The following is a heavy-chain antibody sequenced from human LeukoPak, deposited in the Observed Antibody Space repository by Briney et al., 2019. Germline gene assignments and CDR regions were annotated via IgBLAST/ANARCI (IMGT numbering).Heavy chain of an antibody. Sequence: GGSLRLSCAASGFTVSSNYMSWVRQAPGKGLEWVSYISSSGSTIYYADSVKGRFTISRDNAKNSLYLQMNSLRAEDTAVYYCASGDGYKQDAFDIWGQGTMVTVSS. CDR3: ASGDGYKQDAFDI. J-gene: IGHJ3*02. CDR2: ISSSGSTI. V-gene: IGHV3-11*04. CDR1: GFTVSSNY. D-gene: IGHD5-24*01.